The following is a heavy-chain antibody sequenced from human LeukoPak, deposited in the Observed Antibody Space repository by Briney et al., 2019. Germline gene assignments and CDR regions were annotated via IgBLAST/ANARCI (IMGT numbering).Heavy chain of an antibody. Sequence: GGSLRLSCAASGFTVSSNNMNWVRQAPGKRLEWVSAIYSGDTTYYADSVKGRFTISRDNSKKTLYLQMNSLTPGDTAVYYCAGGDRYTSGSFDYWGQGTLVTVSS. V-gene: IGHV3-66*02. CDR2: IYSGDTT. CDR1: GFTVSSNN. D-gene: IGHD6-19*01. J-gene: IGHJ4*02. CDR3: AGGDRYTSGSFDY.